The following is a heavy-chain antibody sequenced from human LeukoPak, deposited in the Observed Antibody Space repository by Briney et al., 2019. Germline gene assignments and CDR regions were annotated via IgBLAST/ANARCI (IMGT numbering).Heavy chain of an antibody. V-gene: IGHV3-23*01. J-gene: IGHJ4*02. CDR2: ISGSGGST. CDR3: AKEETYYDFWSGYSHFDY. Sequence: GGPLRLSCAASGFTFSSYAMSWVRQASGKGLEWVSAISGSGGSTYYADSVKGRFTISRDNSKNTLYLQMNSLRAEDTAVYYCAKEETYYDFWSGYSHFDYWGQGTLVTVSS. D-gene: IGHD3-3*01. CDR1: GFTFSSYA.